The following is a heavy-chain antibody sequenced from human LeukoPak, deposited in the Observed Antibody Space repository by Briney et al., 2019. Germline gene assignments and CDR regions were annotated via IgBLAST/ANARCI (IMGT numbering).Heavy chain of an antibody. CDR3: ASGLNSIPF. J-gene: IGHJ4*02. Sequence: GGSLRLSCAASGFTFGPYTMNWVRQPPGKGLQWASSISGSGSKIYYADSVQGRFTISRDNAKNSLYLQMNSLRSEDTAVYYCASGLNSIPFWGQGTLVTVSS. CDR1: GFTFGPYT. CDR2: ISGSGSKI. V-gene: IGHV3-21*01. D-gene: IGHD2/OR15-2a*01.